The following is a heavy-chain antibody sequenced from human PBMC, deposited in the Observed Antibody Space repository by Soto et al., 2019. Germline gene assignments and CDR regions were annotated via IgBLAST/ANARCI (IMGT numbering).Heavy chain of an antibody. D-gene: IGHD2-2*01. Sequence: QVQLQESGPGLVKPSQTLSLTCTVSGGSISSGGYYWSWIRQHPGKGLEWIGYIYYSGSTYYNPSLKSRVTISVDTSKNQFSLKLSSVTAADTAVYYCARGGYCSSTSCEHYFDYWGQGTLVTVSS. CDR1: GGSISSGGYY. V-gene: IGHV4-31*03. CDR2: IYYSGST. CDR3: ARGGYCSSTSCEHYFDY. J-gene: IGHJ4*02.